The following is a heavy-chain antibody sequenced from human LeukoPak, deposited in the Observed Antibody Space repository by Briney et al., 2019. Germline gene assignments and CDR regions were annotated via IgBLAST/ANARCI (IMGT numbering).Heavy chain of an antibody. CDR1: GFTFSAYA. Sequence: PGGSLRLSCEASGFTFSAYAMTWVRQAPGKGVEWVSSIGSDDKAHYSESVKGRFAISRDNSKNTLFLQLHNLRLEDTALYYCARDLHYYVAVDVWGQGTTVTVSS. J-gene: IGHJ6*02. D-gene: IGHD3-10*02. CDR3: ARDLHYYVAVDV. CDR2: IGSDDKA. V-gene: IGHV3-23*01.